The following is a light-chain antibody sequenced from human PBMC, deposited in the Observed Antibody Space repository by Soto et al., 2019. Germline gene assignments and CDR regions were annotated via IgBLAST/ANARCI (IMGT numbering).Light chain of an antibody. V-gene: IGKV3-15*01. Sequence: EIVMTQAPATLSVSPGERATLSCRASHSVSSNLAWYQQKPGQAPRLLIYGASTRTNGIPARFSGSGSGTEFTLTIRSLRAKDFAVNYCQQYNNCRTLGQGTKVEIK. J-gene: IGKJ1*01. CDR3: QQYNNCRT. CDR2: GAS. CDR1: HSVSSN.